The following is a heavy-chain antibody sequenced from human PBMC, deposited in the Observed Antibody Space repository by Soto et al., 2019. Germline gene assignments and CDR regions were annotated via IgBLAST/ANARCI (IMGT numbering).Heavy chain of an antibody. D-gene: IGHD1-1*01. CDR3: ARDAEAYVNVMGTIRSGYYYHGLDV. Sequence: QVQVVESGGGVVQPGTSLRLSCAASGFTFNNYGMHWVRQAPGKGLEWVAVIWYDASHKYYADSVKGRFTISRDNSKNMLYLQMNTLGVEDTAVYHCARDAEAYVNVMGTIRSGYYYHGLDVWGQGTTVFVSS. CDR2: IWYDASHK. CDR1: GFTFNNYG. J-gene: IGHJ6*02. V-gene: IGHV3-33*01.